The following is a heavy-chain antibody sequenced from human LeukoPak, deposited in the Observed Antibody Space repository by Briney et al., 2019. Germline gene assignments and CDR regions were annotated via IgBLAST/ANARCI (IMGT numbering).Heavy chain of an antibody. J-gene: IGHJ3*02. V-gene: IGHV1-18*04. CDR3: GRDPRLQPGIAVAGSRLGSYAFDI. CDR2: ISTYNGNT. Sequence: GASVKLSCTASGYTFTTYYMHWVRQAPGQGLEWMGWISTYNGNTNYAQTLQGRVTMTTDTSTSTAYMELGSLRSEAPAVYYCGRDPRLQPGIAVAGSRLGSYAFDIWGQGTMVTVSS. D-gene: IGHD6-19*01. CDR1: GYTFTTYY.